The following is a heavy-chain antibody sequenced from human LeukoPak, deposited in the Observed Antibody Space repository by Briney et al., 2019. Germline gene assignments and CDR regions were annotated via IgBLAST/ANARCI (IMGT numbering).Heavy chain of an antibody. D-gene: IGHD3-9*01. Sequence: GGSLRLSCAASGFTFSSYVMHWVRQAPGKGLVWVARLSSDESFTSYADSVKGWFTISRDNAKNTLYLQMNSLRAEDTAVYYCARDLNWLLFDYWGQGTLVTVSS. CDR3: ARDLNWLLFDY. CDR1: GFTFSSYV. CDR2: LSSDESFT. V-gene: IGHV3-74*01. J-gene: IGHJ4*02.